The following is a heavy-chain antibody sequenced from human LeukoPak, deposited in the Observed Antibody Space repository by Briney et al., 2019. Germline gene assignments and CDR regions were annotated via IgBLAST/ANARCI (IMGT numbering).Heavy chain of an antibody. CDR2: ISWNSGSI. CDR3: AKGLHYYDSAPHYYYGMDV. J-gene: IGHJ6*02. CDR1: GFTFDDYA. D-gene: IGHD3-22*01. Sequence: GRSLRLSCAASGFTFDDYAMHWVRQAPGKGLEWVSGISWNSGSIGYADSVKGRFTISRDNAKNSLYLQMNSLRAEDTALYYCAKGLHYYDSAPHYYYGMDVWGQGTTVTVSS. V-gene: IGHV3-9*01.